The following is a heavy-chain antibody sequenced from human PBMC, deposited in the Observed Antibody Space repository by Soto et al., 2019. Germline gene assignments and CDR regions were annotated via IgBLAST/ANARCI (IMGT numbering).Heavy chain of an antibody. CDR1: GYTFTSYD. J-gene: IGHJ5*02. D-gene: IGHD6-19*01. Sequence: QVQLVQSGAEVKKPGASVKVSCKASGYTFTSYDIIWVRQATGQGHEWMGWMNPSTGNTDSAEKFQGRLTMTRNTSISTVYMELSSLSFEDTAVYYCERGRIIVAGGFDPWGQGTLVTVSS. CDR3: ERGRIIVAGGFDP. CDR2: MNPSTGNT. V-gene: IGHV1-8*01.